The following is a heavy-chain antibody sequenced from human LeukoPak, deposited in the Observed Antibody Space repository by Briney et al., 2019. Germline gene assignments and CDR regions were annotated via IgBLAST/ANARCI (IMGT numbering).Heavy chain of an antibody. Sequence: AASVKVSCKTSGFTLSDFYIVWVRQAPGQGFQWVGWMNPNSGNTGYAQKFQGRVTMTRDTSISTAYMELSRLRSDDTAVYYCARDPFWLNGYSSSWYGGTRGGYFDYWGQGTLVTVSS. CDR1: GFTLSDFY. V-gene: IGHV1-2*02. J-gene: IGHJ4*02. D-gene: IGHD6-13*01. CDR3: ARDPFWLNGYSSSWYGGTRGGYFDY. CDR2: MNPNSGNT.